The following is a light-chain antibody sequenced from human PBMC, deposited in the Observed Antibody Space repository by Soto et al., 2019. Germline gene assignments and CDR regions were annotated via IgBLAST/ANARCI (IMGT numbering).Light chain of an antibody. CDR2: AAS. J-gene: IGKJ3*01. V-gene: IGKV1-39*01. Sequence: DIQMTQSPSSLSASIGDRGTITCRASQTISNYLNWYQQKPGKAPNLLISAASSLESGVPSRFSGSGSGTDFTLTISSLQPEDFATYYCQQSYSTPFTFGPGTKVDVK. CDR3: QQSYSTPFT. CDR1: QTISNY.